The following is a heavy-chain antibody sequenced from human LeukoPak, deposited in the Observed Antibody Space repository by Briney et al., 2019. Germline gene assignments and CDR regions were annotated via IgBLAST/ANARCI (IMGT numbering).Heavy chain of an antibody. V-gene: IGHV4-34*01. CDR3: VGGPRHVLRLLD. D-gene: IGHD3-3*01. CDR2: INHSGST. J-gene: IGHJ4*02. Sequence: SETLSLTCAVYGGSFSGYYWSWIRQPPGKGLEWIGEINHSGSTNYNPSLKSRVTISVDTSKNQFSLKLSSVTAADTAVYYCVGGPRHVLRLLDWGQGTLVTVSS. CDR1: GGSFSGYY.